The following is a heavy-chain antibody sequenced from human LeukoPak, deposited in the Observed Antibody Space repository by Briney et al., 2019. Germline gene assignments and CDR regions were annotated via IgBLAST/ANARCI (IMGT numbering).Heavy chain of an antibody. J-gene: IGHJ4*02. CDR2: ISGSGGST. V-gene: IGHV3-23*01. CDR1: GFTFSSYA. Sequence: GGSLRLSFAASGFTFSSYAMSWVRQAPGKGLEWVSAISGSGGSTYYADSVKGRFTISRDNSKNTLYLQMNSLRAEDTAVYYCAKDRTGYSYGYSVDYWGQGTLVTVSS. CDR3: AKDRTGYSYGYSVDY. D-gene: IGHD5-18*01.